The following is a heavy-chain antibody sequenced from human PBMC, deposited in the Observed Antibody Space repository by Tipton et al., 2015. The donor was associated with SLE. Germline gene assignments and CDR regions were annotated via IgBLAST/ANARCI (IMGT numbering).Heavy chain of an antibody. V-gene: IGHV3-53*05. CDR2: IYSGGST. CDR3: AKDEGSRLGPLAYFDY. Sequence: LSLTCAASGFTVSSNYMSWVRQAPGKGLEWVSVIYSGGSTYYADSVKGRFTISRDNSKNTLYLQMNSLRAEDTALYYCAKDEGSRLGPLAYFDYWGQGTLVTVSS. CDR1: GFTVSSNY. J-gene: IGHJ4*02. D-gene: IGHD6-6*01.